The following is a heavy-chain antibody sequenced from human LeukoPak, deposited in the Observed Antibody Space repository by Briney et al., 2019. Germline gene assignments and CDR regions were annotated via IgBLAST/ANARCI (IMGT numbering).Heavy chain of an antibody. Sequence: GGSLRLSCAASGFTFSSYWMHWVRQAPGKGLVRVSRINSDGSTTNYADSVKGRFTISRDNAMNSLYLQMNSLRVEDTAIYYCARSVPYGTTWYGRSDCWGQGTLVTVSS. D-gene: IGHD6-13*01. J-gene: IGHJ4*02. CDR3: ARSVPYGTTWYGRSDC. CDR2: INSDGSTT. V-gene: IGHV3-74*01. CDR1: GFTFSSYW.